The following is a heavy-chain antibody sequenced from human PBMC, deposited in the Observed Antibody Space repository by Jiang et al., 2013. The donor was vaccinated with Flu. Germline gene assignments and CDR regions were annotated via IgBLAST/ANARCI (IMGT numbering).Heavy chain of an antibody. CDR2: GST. Sequence: GSTSYAQKFQGRVTMTRDTSTSTVYMELSSLRSEDTAVYYCARGETYYDFWSGYAHYYGMDVWGQGTTVTVSS. D-gene: IGHD3-3*01. J-gene: IGHJ6*02. V-gene: IGHV1-46*01. CDR3: ARGETYYDFWSGYAHYYGMDV.